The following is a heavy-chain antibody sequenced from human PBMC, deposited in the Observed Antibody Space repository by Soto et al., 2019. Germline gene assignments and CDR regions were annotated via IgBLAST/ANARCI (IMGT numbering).Heavy chain of an antibody. D-gene: IGHD3-10*01. CDR1: GFTFSHYA. CDR2: FRSGGDDETT. CDR3: AKKVNSGSGSQFFDY. V-gene: IGHV3-23*01. Sequence: EVQLLESGGGLVQPGGSLRLSCAASGFTFSHYAMSWVRQAPGKGLEWVSGFRSGGDDETTYYADAVRGRFTISRDNSKNTLFLQMNSLRAEDTAIYYCAKKVNSGSGSQFFDYWGQGTRVTVSS. J-gene: IGHJ4*02.